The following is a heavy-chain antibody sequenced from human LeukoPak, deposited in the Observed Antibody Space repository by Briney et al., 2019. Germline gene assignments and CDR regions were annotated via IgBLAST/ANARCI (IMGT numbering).Heavy chain of an antibody. V-gene: IGHV3-53*01. CDR1: GFTVSSNY. D-gene: IGHD2-21*02. Sequence: GGSLRLSCAASGFTVSSNYMSWVRQAPGKGLEWVSVIYSGGSTYYADSVKGRFTISRDNSENTLYLQMNSLRAEDTAVYYCARVTDILAYDYWGQGTLVTVSS. J-gene: IGHJ4*02. CDR2: IYSGGST. CDR3: ARVTDILAYDY.